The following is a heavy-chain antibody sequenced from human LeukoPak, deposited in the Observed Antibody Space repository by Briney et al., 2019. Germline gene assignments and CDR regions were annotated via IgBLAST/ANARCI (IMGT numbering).Heavy chain of an antibody. V-gene: IGHV3-48*04. J-gene: IGHJ4*02. D-gene: IGHD3-22*01. CDR2: ISSSSSTI. CDR3: ARAGYDSSGYYYQDY. CDR1: GFTVSSNY. Sequence: GGSLRLSCAASGFTVSSNYMSWVRQAPGKGLEWVSYISSSSSTIYYADSVKGRFTISRDNAKNSLYLQMNSLRAEDTAVYYCARAGYDSSGYYYQDYWGQGTLVTVSS.